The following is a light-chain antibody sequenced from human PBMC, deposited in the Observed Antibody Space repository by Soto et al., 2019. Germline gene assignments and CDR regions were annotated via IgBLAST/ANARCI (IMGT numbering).Light chain of an antibody. V-gene: IGLV1-44*01. CDR3: AAWDVSFVV. CDR1: SSNIGTNT. J-gene: IGLJ2*01. Sequence: QSVLTHPPSASGTPGQGITISCSGGSSNIGTNTVTWYQQLPGTAPRLLIYSDNQRPSGVPDRFSGSKSGTSASLAISGLQSEDEADYYCAAWDVSFVVFGGGTKVTVL. CDR2: SDN.